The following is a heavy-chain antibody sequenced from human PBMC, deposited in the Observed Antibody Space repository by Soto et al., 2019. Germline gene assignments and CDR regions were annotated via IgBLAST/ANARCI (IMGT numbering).Heavy chain of an antibody. CDR2: ISAYNGNT. Sequence: ASVKVSCKASGYTFTSYGISWVRQAPGQGLEWMGWISAYNGNTNYAQKLQGRVTMTTDTSTSTAYMELRSLRSDDTALYYCARLGYCSGGSCPDYYMDVWGKGTTVTVSS. J-gene: IGHJ6*03. D-gene: IGHD2-15*01. CDR3: ARLGYCSGGSCPDYYMDV. V-gene: IGHV1-18*01. CDR1: GYTFTSYG.